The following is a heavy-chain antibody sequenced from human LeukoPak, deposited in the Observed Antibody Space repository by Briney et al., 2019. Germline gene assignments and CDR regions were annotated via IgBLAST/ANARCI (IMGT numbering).Heavy chain of an antibody. D-gene: IGHD3-3*01. Sequence: QPGRSLRLSCAASGFTFSSYGMHWVRQAPGKGLEWVAVISYDGSNKYYAGSVKGRFTISRDNSKNTLYLQMNSLRAEDTAVYYCAKSGTGVVKKQTEDYWGQGTLVTVSS. V-gene: IGHV3-30*18. J-gene: IGHJ4*02. CDR2: ISYDGSNK. CDR3: AKSGTGVVKKQTEDY. CDR1: GFTFSSYG.